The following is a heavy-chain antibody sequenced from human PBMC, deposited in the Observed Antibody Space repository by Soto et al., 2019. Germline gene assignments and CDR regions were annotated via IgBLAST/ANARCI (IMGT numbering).Heavy chain of an antibody. CDR1: GFTFSSYG. J-gene: IGHJ2*01. V-gene: IGHV3-30*18. Sequence: QVQLVESGGGVVQPGRSLRLSCAASGFTFSSYGMHWVRQAPGKGLEWVAVISYDGSNKYYADSVKGRFTISRDNSKNTLYLQMNSLRAEDTAVYYCAKVKHSSSWSSRYWYCDPRGRGTLVTVSS. D-gene: IGHD6-13*01. CDR3: AKVKHSSSWSSRYWYCDP. CDR2: ISYDGSNK.